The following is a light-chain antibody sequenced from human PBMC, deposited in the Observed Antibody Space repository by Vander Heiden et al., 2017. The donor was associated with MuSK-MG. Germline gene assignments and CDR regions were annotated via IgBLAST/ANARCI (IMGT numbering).Light chain of an antibody. CDR1: QSVSSN. V-gene: IGKV3-15*01. J-gene: IGKJ1*01. Sequence: EIVMTQSPATLSVSPGERATLSCRASQSVSSNLAWYQQKPGQAPRLLIYGASTRATGIPARFSGSGSGTEFTLPISSLQSEDFAVYYCQQDNNWPTTFGQGTKVEIK. CDR2: GAS. CDR3: QQDNNWPTT.